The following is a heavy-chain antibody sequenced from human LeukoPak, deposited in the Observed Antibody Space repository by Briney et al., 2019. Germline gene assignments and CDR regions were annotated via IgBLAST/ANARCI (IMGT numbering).Heavy chain of an antibody. V-gene: IGHV3-30*18. D-gene: IGHD4-11*01. J-gene: IGHJ6*02. CDR3: AKARSNYGDYAYGMDV. CDR1: GFTFSSYG. Sequence: GGSLRLSCAASGFTFSSYGMHWVRQAPCKGLEWVAVISYDGSNKYYADSVKGRFTISRDNSKNTLYLQMNSLRAEDTAVYYCAKARSNYGDYAYGMDVWGQGTTVTVSS. CDR2: ISYDGSNK.